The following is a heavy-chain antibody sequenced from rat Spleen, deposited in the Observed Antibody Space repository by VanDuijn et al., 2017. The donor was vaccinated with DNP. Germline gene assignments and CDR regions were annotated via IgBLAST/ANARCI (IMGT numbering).Heavy chain of an antibody. D-gene: IGHD5-1*01. CDR1: GFTFNYYW. J-gene: IGHJ2*01. CDR3: ARQLGDY. CDR2: ITSGSGTT. V-gene: IGHV5-31*01. Sequence: EVQLVESGGDLVQPGRSLKLSCVASGFTFNYYWMAWIRQVPGKGLEWIASITSGSGTTSYSDAVKGRFMISRDDTKNTLSLQMNSRRSEDTAPYYCARQLGDYWGQGVMVTVSS.